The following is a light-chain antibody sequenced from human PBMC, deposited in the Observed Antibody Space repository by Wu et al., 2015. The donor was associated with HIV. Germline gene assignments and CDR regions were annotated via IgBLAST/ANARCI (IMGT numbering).Light chain of an antibody. CDR3: QQYFSIPYT. Sequence: DVRMTQSPSSLSTSVGDRVTITCRASQDIYGSLAWYQQKPGKASKLLLNAALRLQSGVPSRFSGSGSGTDYTLTISSLQPDDLATYYCQQYFSIPYTFGQGTKLEIK. CDR2: AAL. J-gene: IGKJ2*01. V-gene: IGKV1-NL1*01. CDR1: QDIYGS.